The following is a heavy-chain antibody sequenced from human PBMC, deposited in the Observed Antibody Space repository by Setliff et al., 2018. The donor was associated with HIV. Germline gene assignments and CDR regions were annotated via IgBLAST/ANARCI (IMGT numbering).Heavy chain of an antibody. CDR1: GFTFSNAW. Sequence: GGSLRLSCGASGFTFSNAWMSWVRQAPGKGLEWVGRIKSRPDGGTTDYAAPVKGRFTVSRDDSKNTMYLQMNSLKTEDTAVYYCATMTTVTIAFDYWGQGTLVTVSS. J-gene: IGHJ4*02. CDR2: IKSRPDGGTT. V-gene: IGHV3-15*01. D-gene: IGHD4-4*01. CDR3: ATMTTVTIAFDY.